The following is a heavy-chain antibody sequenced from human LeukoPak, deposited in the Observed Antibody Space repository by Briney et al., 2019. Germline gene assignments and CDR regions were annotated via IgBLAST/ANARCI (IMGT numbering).Heavy chain of an antibody. CDR2: VYDGGTT. J-gene: IGHJ4*02. CDR1: GFTVSNNY. V-gene: IGHV3-53*01. Sequence: GGSLRLSYAASGFTVSNNYLSWVRQAPGKGLEWVSFVYDGGTTVYADSVKGRFTISRDNSKNTLYLEMNSLRAEDTAVYYCARWYCSSAYCYYDYWGQGTLVTVSS. D-gene: IGHD2-2*01. CDR3: ARWYCSSAYCYYDY.